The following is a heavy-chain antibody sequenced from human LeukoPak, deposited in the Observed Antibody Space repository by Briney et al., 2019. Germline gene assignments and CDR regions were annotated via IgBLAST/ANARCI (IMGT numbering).Heavy chain of an antibody. D-gene: IGHD6-13*01. V-gene: IGHV3-66*01. CDR3: ARDSPFGAAAGSIAFDI. CDR2: MFASGST. J-gene: IGHJ3*02. CDR1: GFSVSSNY. Sequence: GGSLRLSCTASGFSVSSNYMSWVRQAPGKGLEWVSVMFASGSTYYADSVKGRFTFSRDIFRNTLYLQLNSLRVEDTALYYCARDSPFGAAAGSIAFDIWGQGTMVTVSS.